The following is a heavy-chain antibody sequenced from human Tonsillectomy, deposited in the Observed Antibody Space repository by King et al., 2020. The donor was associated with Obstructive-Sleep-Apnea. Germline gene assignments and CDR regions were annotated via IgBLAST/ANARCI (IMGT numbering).Heavy chain of an antibody. CDR1: GCSLSSYY. CDR2: IYYSGST. V-gene: IGHV4-59*01. Sequence: VQLQESGPGLVKPSETLSLTCTVSGCSLSSYYWSWIRQPPGKGLEWIGYIYYSGSTNYNPPLKSRVTISVDPSKNPFSLKLSSVTAADTAVYYCARDLRYSSGPGAFDIWGQGTMVTVSS. CDR3: ARDLRYSSGPGAFDI. D-gene: IGHD6-19*01. J-gene: IGHJ3*02.